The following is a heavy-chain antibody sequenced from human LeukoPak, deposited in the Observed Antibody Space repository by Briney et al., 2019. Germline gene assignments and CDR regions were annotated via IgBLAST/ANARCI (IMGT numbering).Heavy chain of an antibody. J-gene: IGHJ4*02. V-gene: IGHV4-34*01. CDR1: GGSFSGYY. CDR3: ARGRRVSLRGYNYFDY. D-gene: IGHD5/OR15-5a*01. Sequence: SETLSLTCAVYGGSFSGYYWSWIRQPPGKGLEWIGEINHSGSTNYNPSLKSRVTISVDTSKNQFSLKLSSVTAADTAVYYCARGRRVSLRGYNYFDYWGQGTLVTVSS. CDR2: INHSGST.